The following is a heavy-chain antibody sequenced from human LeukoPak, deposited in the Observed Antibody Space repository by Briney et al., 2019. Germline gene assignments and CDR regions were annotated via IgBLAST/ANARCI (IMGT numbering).Heavy chain of an antibody. Sequence: GASRQICGEGAGSISSTSWSGGGRALGGEGEEGIGIIYPADSDTTYTPSFEGQVTISADKSISTAYLQWSSLKASDTAIYYCARQGDFPSRFEYWGQGSLVTVSP. CDR2: IYPADSDT. V-gene: IGHV5-51*01. D-gene: IGHD2-21*01. CDR1: GSISSTSW. CDR3: ARQGDFPSRFEY. J-gene: IGHJ4*02.